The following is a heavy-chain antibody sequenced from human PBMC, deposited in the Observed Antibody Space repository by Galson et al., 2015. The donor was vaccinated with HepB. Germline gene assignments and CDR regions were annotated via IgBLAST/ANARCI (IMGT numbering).Heavy chain of an antibody. J-gene: IGHJ4*02. CDR1: GFTFSNAW. CDR3: TTDSWIQLWKRDY. Sequence: SLRLSCAASGFTFSNAWMSWVRQAPGKGLEWVGRIKSKTDGGTTDYAAPVKGRFTISRDDSKNTLYLQMNSLKTEDTAVYYCTTDSWIQLWKRDYWGQGALVTVSS. D-gene: IGHD5-18*01. V-gene: IGHV3-15*01. CDR2: IKSKTDGGTT.